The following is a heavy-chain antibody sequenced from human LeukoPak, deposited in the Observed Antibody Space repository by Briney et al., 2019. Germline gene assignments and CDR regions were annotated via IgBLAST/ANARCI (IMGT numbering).Heavy chain of an antibody. J-gene: IGHJ4*02. CDR2: IYYTGKT. D-gene: IGHD3-10*01. CDR1: GDSVSNGNYY. Sequence: SETLSLTCTVSGDSVSNGNYYWSWLRQLPGKALEWIDYIYYTGKTYYNPSLEGRVTILVDTSRNHFSVKLSSVTAADTAVYYCARSQNYYGSGDYWSQGTLVTVSS. V-gene: IGHV4-61*03. CDR3: ARSQNYYGSGDY.